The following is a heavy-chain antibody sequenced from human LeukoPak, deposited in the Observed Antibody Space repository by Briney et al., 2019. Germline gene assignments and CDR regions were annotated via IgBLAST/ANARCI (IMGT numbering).Heavy chain of an antibody. V-gene: IGHV3-23*01. Sequence: PGGSLRLSCAASGFAFSSYAMGWVRQPPGKGLEWVSVISRRDDYTYYADSVKGRFTISRDNSKNTLYLQMNTLRAEDTAVYYCAKDYRSGSFHDFWGQGTLVTVSS. J-gene: IGHJ4*02. D-gene: IGHD3-10*01. CDR1: GFAFSSYA. CDR3: AKDYRSGSFHDF. CDR2: ISRRDDYT.